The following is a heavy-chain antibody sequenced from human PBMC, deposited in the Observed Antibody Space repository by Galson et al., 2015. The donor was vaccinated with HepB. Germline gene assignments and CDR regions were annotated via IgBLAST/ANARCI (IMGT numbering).Heavy chain of an antibody. CDR3: ARIQLGATRLSGYYYGMDV. J-gene: IGHJ6*02. CDR1: GFSLSTSGMC. D-gene: IGHD1-26*01. CDR2: IDWDDDK. V-gene: IGHV2-70*11. Sequence: PALVKPTQTLTLTCTFSGFSLSTSGMCVSWIRQPPGKALEWLARIDWDDDKYYSTSLKTRLTISKDTSKNQVVLTMTNMDPVDTATYYCARIQLGATRLSGYYYGMDVWGQGTTVTVAS.